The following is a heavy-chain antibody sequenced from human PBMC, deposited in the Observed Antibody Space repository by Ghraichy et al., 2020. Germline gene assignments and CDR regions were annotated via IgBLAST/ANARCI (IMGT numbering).Heavy chain of an antibody. Sequence: SGPTLVKPTQTLTLTCTFSGFSLSTDGVGVGWIRQPPGKALEWLALIFWNDDKRYSPSLKSRLTITKGTSKNQVVLTMTNMDPVDTATYYCAHLGYVEFASGTFDYWGQGTLVTVSS. CDR1: GFSLSTDGVG. J-gene: IGHJ4*02. CDR2: IFWNDDK. D-gene: IGHD3-10*01. CDR3: AHLGYVEFASGTFDY. V-gene: IGHV2-5*01.